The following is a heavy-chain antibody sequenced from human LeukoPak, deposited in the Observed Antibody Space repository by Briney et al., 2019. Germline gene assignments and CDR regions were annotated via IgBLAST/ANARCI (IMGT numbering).Heavy chain of an antibody. CDR1: GYTFTGYY. CDR2: INPNSGGT. D-gene: IGHD3-22*01. V-gene: IGHV1-2*02. J-gene: IGHJ4*02. CDR3: ARGAHYHDSSDGYDY. Sequence: ASVKVSCKASGYTFTGYYMHWVRQAPEQGLEWMGWINPNSGGTNYAQKFQGRVTMTRDTSIIVYMDLSRLRSDDTAVYYCARGAHYHDSSDGYDYWGQGTLVTVSS.